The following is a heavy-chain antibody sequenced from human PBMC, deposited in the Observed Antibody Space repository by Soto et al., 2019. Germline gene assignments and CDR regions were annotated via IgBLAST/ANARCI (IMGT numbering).Heavy chain of an antibody. CDR3: VKSRGGANYGFFD. CDR2: MSSDGGRI. J-gene: IGHJ4*02. V-gene: IGHV3-64D*06. D-gene: IGHD2-21*01. Sequence: PGGSLRLSCSASGFTFSSFSMHWVRQSPGKGLEYVSHMSSDGGRIYYADSVKGRFTISRDNSKNMLYLQMSSLRPDDSAVYYCVKSRGGANYGFFDWGQGTQVTVSS. CDR1: GFTFSSFS.